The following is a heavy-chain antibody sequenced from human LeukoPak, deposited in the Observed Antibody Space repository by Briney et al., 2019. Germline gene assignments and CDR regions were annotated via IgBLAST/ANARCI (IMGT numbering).Heavy chain of an antibody. CDR2: IWYDGSNK. CDR1: GFTFSSYG. CDR3: ARDQGDTAMVREADYFDY. D-gene: IGHD5-18*01. V-gene: IGHV3-33*01. Sequence: GGSLRLSCAASGFTFSSYGMHWVRQAPGKGLEWVAVIWYDGSNKYYADSVKGRFTISRDNSKNTLYLQMNSLRAEDTAVYYCARDQGDTAMVREADYFDYWGQGTLVTVSS. J-gene: IGHJ4*02.